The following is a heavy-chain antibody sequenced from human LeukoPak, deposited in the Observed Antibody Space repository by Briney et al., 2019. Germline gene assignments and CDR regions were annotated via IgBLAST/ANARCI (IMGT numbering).Heavy chain of an antibody. CDR3: AKVPYSDYGSGRPPFMDV. Sequence: GGSLRLSCAASGFTFYNYAMSWVRPAPGTGLEWVSTISDSGSSTYYADSVRGRFTISRDNSKNTLYLQMDSLRAEDTAIYYCAKVPYSDYGSGRPPFMDVWGQGTTVAVSS. CDR1: GFTFYNYA. J-gene: IGHJ6*02. V-gene: IGHV3-23*01. CDR2: ISDSGSST. D-gene: IGHD3-10*01.